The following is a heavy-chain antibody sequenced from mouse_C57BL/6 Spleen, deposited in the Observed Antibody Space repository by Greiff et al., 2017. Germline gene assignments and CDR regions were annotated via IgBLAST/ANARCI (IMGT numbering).Heavy chain of an antibody. CDR1: GYTFTSYW. Sequence: VQLQQSGAELVKPGASVKLSCKASGYTFTSYWMHWVKQRPGQGLEWIGMIHPNSGSTNYNEKFKSKATLTVDKSSSTAYMQLSSLTSEDSAVYYCAKDYYGSSYGYFDVWGTGTTVTVSS. V-gene: IGHV1-64*01. J-gene: IGHJ1*03. D-gene: IGHD1-1*01. CDR3: AKDYYGSSYGYFDV. CDR2: IHPNSGST.